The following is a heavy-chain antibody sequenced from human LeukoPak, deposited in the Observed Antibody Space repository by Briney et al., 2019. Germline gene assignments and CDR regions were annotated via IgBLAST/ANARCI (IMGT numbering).Heavy chain of an antibody. V-gene: IGHV1-3*01. CDR2: INAGNGNT. CDR1: GYTFTTYA. CDR3: ARSPSSSWYWGD. D-gene: IGHD6-13*01. Sequence: ASVKVSCKASGYTFTTYAMHWVRQAPGQRLEWMGWINAGNGNTKYSQKFQARVTITRDTSASTAYMELSSLRSEDTAVYYCARSPSSSWYWGDWGQGALVTVSS. J-gene: IGHJ4*02.